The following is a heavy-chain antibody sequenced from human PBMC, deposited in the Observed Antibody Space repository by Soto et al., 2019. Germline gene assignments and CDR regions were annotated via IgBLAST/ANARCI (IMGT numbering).Heavy chain of an antibody. CDR1: GDTFTDYY. Sequence: QVQLMQSGAEVKKPGASVKVSCKASGDTFTDYYIHWVRQDPGQGLEWMGTVNPSGGHTTYAQHFLGRVTMTRDTSTSTLYMELTSLTSDDTAIYYCARGGHVVVVTAALDYWGQGTLVTVSS. J-gene: IGHJ4*02. V-gene: IGHV1-46*01. CDR3: ARGGHVVVVTAALDY. D-gene: IGHD2-21*02. CDR2: VNPSGGHT.